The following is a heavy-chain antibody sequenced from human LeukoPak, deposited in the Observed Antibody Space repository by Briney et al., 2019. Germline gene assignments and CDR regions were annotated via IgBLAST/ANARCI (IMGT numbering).Heavy chain of an antibody. Sequence: GGSLRLSCAASGFTFSSYSMNWVRQAPGKGLEWVSYISSSSSTIYYADSVKDRFTISRDNSKNTLYVQVNSLGTEDTAAYYCAKGSYYDSSGSFYLDYWGQGTLVTVSS. CDR3: AKGSYYDSSGSFYLDY. J-gene: IGHJ4*02. CDR1: GFTFSSYS. CDR2: ISSSSSTI. D-gene: IGHD3-22*01. V-gene: IGHV3-48*01.